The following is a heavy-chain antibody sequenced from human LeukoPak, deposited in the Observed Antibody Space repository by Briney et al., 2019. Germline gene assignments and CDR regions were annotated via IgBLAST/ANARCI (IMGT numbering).Heavy chain of an antibody. CDR2: IYYSGST. CDR1: GGSISNSNYY. J-gene: IGHJ4*02. Sequence: KSSETLSLTCTVSGGSISNSNYYWGWIRQPPGKGLEWIGTIYYSGSTYYNPSLKSRVTISVDTSKNQFSLKLSSVTAADTAVYYCARGGVLYGDYEAGVYYFDYWGQGTLVTVSS. V-gene: IGHV4-39*07. D-gene: IGHD4-17*01. CDR3: ARGGVLYGDYEAGVYYFDY.